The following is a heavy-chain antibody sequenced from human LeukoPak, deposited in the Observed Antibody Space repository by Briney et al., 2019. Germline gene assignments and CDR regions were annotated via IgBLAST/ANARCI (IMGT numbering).Heavy chain of an antibody. V-gene: IGHV3-11*01. CDR2: ISISGTTI. CDR3: ARDENGYSGSRGMDV. D-gene: IGHD5-12*01. J-gene: IGHJ6*02. Sequence: GGSLRLSCAGSGFSFSDYYMNWIRQAPGKGLEWVAYISISGTTIFYADSVEGRFTISRDNAKNSLYLQMNSLRTEDTAVYYCARDENGYSGSRGMDVWGQGTTVTVSS. CDR1: GFSFSDYY.